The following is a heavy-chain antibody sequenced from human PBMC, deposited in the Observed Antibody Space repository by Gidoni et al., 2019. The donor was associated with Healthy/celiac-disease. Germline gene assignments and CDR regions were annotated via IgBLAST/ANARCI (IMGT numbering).Heavy chain of an antibody. D-gene: IGHD3-10*01. CDR3: ARVITMVRGGGWFDP. CDR2: IYYSGST. V-gene: IGHV4-59*01. CDR1: GGSISSYY. J-gene: IGHJ5*02. Sequence: QVQLQESGPGLVKPSETLSLTCTVSGGSISSYYWSWIRQPPGKGLEWIGYIYYSGSTNYNPSLKSRVTISVDTSKNQFSLKLSSVTAADTAVYYCARVITMVRGGGWFDPWGQGTLVTVSS.